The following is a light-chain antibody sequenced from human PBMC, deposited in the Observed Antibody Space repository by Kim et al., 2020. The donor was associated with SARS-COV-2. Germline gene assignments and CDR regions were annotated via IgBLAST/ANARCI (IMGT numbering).Light chain of an antibody. Sequence: QSVLTQPASVSGSPGQSITISCTGTSSDVGGYNYVSWYQQHPGKAPKLMIYDVSNRPSGVSNRFSGSKSGNTASLTISGLQAEDEADYYCSSYTSSSTPEVFGGGTQVTVL. V-gene: IGLV2-14*03. J-gene: IGLJ2*01. CDR1: SSDVGGYNY. CDR2: DVS. CDR3: SSYTSSSTPEV.